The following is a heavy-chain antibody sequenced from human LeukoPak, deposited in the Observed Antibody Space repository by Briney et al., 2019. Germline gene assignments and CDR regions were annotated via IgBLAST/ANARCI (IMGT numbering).Heavy chain of an antibody. Sequence: SETLSLTCTVSGYSINSGHYWGWIRQPPGKRLEWIGSIYYSGNTYYNPTLKSRITISVDTSKNQFSLNLTSVTAADAAVYYCATLNYYGSGSYEDYWGQGTLVTVSS. CDR2: IYYSGNT. D-gene: IGHD3-10*01. CDR3: ATLNYYGSGSYEDY. V-gene: IGHV4-38-2*02. J-gene: IGHJ4*02. CDR1: GYSINSGHY.